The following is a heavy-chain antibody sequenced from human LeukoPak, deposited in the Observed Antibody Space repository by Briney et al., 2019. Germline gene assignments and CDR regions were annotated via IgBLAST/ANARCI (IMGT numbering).Heavy chain of an antibody. D-gene: IGHD6-19*01. Sequence: ASVKVSCKASGYTFTGYYMHWVRQAPGQGLEWMGRINPNSGGTNYAQKFQGRVTMTRDTSISTAYMELSRLRTDDTAVYYCARGPRLDSSGWYYGAFDIWGQGTMVTVSS. CDR3: ARGPRLDSSGWYYGAFDI. J-gene: IGHJ3*02. V-gene: IGHV1-2*06. CDR2: INPNSGGT. CDR1: GYTFTGYY.